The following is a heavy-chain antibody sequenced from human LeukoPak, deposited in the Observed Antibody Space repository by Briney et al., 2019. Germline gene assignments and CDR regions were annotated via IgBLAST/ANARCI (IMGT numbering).Heavy chain of an antibody. D-gene: IGHD7-27*01. CDR2: IYHSGST. Sequence: SETLSLTCTVSGYSISSGYYWGWLRPPPGKGLEWIGSIYHSGSTYYNPSLKSRVTISVDTSKNQFSLKLSSVTAADTAVYYCASHGDAYYFDYWGQGTLVTVSS. V-gene: IGHV4-38-2*02. CDR3: ASHGDAYYFDY. CDR1: GYSISSGYY. J-gene: IGHJ4*02.